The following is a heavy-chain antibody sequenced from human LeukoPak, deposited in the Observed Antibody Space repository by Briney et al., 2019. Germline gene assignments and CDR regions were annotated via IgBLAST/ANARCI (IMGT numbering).Heavy chain of an antibody. V-gene: IGHV4-59*01. Sequence: SETLSLTCTVSGGSISSYYWSWIRQPPGKGLEWIGYVYYSGSTNYNPSLKSRVTKSVETSKNQFSLKLSSVTAADTAVYYCAGRRWYYFDYWGQGTLVTVSS. CDR1: GGSISSYY. CDR2: VYYSGST. D-gene: IGHD4-23*01. J-gene: IGHJ4*02. CDR3: AGRRWYYFDY.